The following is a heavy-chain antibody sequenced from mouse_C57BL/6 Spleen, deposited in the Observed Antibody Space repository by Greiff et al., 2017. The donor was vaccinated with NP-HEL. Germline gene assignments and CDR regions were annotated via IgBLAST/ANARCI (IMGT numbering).Heavy chain of an antibody. D-gene: IGHD2-4*01. J-gene: IGHJ3*01. CDR2: IRNKANGYTT. CDR1: GFTFTAYY. Sequence: EVKLVESGGGLVQPGGSLSLSCAASGFTFTAYYMSWVRQPPGKALEWLGFIRNKANGYTTEYSASVKGRFTISRDNSQSILYLQMNALRAEDSATYYCARNDYDGFAYWGQGTLVTVSA. CDR3: ARNDYDGFAY. V-gene: IGHV7-3*01.